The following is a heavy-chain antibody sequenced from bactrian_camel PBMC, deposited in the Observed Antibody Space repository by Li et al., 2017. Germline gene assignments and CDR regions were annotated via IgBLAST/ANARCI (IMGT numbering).Heavy chain of an antibody. V-gene: IGHV3S60*01. CDR1: FGNYC. CDR2: IYMIGGST. D-gene: IGHD5*01. CDR3: AAGRLRGKDWRLPHEYRY. Sequence: HVQLVESGGGSVQAGGSLRLSCAASFGNYCMGWFRQAPGKEREGVAMIYMIGGSTYYVDSVEGRFTISRDNAKNTVYLEMNNLKPEDTAMYYCAAGRLRGKDWRLPHEYRYRGQGTQVTVS. J-gene: IGHJ4*01.